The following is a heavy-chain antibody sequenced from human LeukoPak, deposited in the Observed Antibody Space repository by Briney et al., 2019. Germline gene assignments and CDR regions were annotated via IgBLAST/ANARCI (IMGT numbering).Heavy chain of an antibody. V-gene: IGHV4-38-2*02. CDR3: ARGCYDILTGYSYYFDY. Sequence: SETLSLTCTVSGYSISTSYYWGWIRQPPGKGLEWIGSIYHSGNTYYNPSLKSRVTISVDTSKNQFSLKLSSVTAADTAVYYCARGCYDILTGYSYYFDYWGQGTLVTVSS. CDR2: IYHSGNT. CDR1: GYSISTSYY. J-gene: IGHJ4*02. D-gene: IGHD3-9*01.